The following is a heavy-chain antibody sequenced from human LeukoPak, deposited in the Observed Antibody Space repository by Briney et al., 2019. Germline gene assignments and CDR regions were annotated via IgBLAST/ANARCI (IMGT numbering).Heavy chain of an antibody. D-gene: IGHD6-13*01. CDR1: GFTVDSNY. CDR3: ARGFGKAAANVFGGYTMDV. V-gene: IGHV3-66*02. Sequence: GGSLRLSCATSGFTVDSNYMSWVRQAPGKGLEWVSLIYTGGSTYYADSVRGRFTISRDNSKNTLYLQMNSLRPEDTAVYYCARGFGKAAANVFGGYTMDVWGQGTTVTVSS. J-gene: IGHJ6*02. CDR2: IYTGGST.